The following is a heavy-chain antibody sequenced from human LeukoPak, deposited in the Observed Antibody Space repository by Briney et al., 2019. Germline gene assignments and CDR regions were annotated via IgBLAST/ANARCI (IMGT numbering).Heavy chain of an antibody. D-gene: IGHD4-17*01. CDR2: ISSSSSTI. CDR1: GFTFSSYS. CDR3: ARDTVTTALGY. V-gene: IGHV3-48*01. J-gene: IGHJ4*02. Sequence: GGSLRLSCAASGFTFSSYSMNWVRQAPGKGLEWVSYISSSSSTIYYADSVKGRFTISRDNAKNSLYLQMNSLRAEDTAVYYCARDTVTTALGYWGQGTPVTVSS.